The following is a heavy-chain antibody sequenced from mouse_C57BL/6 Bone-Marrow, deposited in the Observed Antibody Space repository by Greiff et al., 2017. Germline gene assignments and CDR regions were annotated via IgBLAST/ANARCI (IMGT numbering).Heavy chain of an antibody. D-gene: IGHD1-1*01. CDR1: GYTFTSYW. CDR3: ARWGLYYYCSGYFHWYFDV. Sequence: QVQLQQSGAELVRPGSSVKLSCKASGYTFTSYWMHWVKQRPIQGLEWIGNIDPSDSETHYNQKFKDKATLTVDKSSSTAYMQLSSLTSEDSAVYYCARWGLYYYCSGYFHWYFDVWDTGTTVTLSS. J-gene: IGHJ1*03. CDR2: IDPSDSET. V-gene: IGHV1-52*01.